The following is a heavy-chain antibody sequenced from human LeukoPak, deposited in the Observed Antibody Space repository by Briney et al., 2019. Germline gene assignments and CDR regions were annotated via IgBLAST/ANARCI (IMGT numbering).Heavy chain of an antibody. CDR1: GGSISSGDCD. CDR3: ARPYYYGSGSYYAFFNY. J-gene: IGHJ4*02. D-gene: IGHD3-10*01. Sequence: SETLSLTCSVSGGSISSGDCDWGWIRQPPGKGLEWIGTIYSSGSTYYNPSLKSRVTISVDTSKNQFSLKLSSVTAADTAVYYCARPYYYGSGSYYAFFNYWGQGTLVTVSS. CDR2: IYSSGST. V-gene: IGHV4-39*07.